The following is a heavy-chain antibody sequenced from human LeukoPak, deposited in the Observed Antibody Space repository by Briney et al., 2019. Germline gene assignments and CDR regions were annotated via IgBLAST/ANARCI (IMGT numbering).Heavy chain of an antibody. CDR2: INHSGST. Sequence: SETLSLTCTVSGGSISSSSYYWSWIRQPPGKGLEWIGEINHSGSTNYNPSLKSRVTISVDTSKNQFSLKLSSVTAADTAVYYCARGQWELLGLYYYYYMDVWGKGTTVTISS. J-gene: IGHJ6*03. CDR3: ARGQWELLGLYYYYYMDV. D-gene: IGHD1-26*01. V-gene: IGHV4-39*07. CDR1: GGSISSSSYY.